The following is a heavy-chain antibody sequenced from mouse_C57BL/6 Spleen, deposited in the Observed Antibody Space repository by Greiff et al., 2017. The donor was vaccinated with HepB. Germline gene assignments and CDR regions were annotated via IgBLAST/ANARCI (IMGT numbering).Heavy chain of an antibody. V-gene: IGHV1-22*01. D-gene: IGHD1-1*01. CDR3: GRNYYGSSSVYWYFDV. CDR1: GYTFTDYN. CDR2: INPNNGGT. Sequence: EVQLQQSGPELVKPGASVKMSCKASGYTFTDYNMHWVKQSHGKSLEWIGYINPNNGGTSYNQKFKGKATLTVNKSSSTAYMELRSLTSEDSAVYYCGRNYYGSSSVYWYFDVWGTGTTVTVSS. J-gene: IGHJ1*03.